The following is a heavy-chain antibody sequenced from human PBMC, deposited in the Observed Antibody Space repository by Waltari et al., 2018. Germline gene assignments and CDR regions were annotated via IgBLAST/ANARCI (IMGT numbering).Heavy chain of an antibody. CDR3: ARDERGYSYRRLVYYGMDV. CDR2: IWYDGSNK. CDR1: GFTFSSYG. D-gene: IGHD5-18*01. Sequence: QVQLVESGGGVVQPGRSLRLSCAASGFTFSSYGMHWVRQAPGKGLEWVAVIWYDGSNKYYADSGKGRFTSSRDNSKNTLYLKRNSLRAEDTAVYYCARDERGYSYRRLVYYGMDVWGQGTTVTVSS. V-gene: IGHV3-33*01. J-gene: IGHJ6*02.